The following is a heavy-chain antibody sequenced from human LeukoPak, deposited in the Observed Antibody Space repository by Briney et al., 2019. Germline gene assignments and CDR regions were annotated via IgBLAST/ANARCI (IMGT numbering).Heavy chain of an antibody. CDR2: INHSGST. CDR3: ARGGQLVLYYYYYMDV. J-gene: IGHJ6*03. CDR1: GGSFSGYY. Sequence: SETLSLTCAVYGGSFSGYYWSWIRQPPGKGLEWIGEINHSGSTNYNPSLKSRVTISVDTSKNQFSLKLSSVTAADTAVYYCARGGQLVLYYYYYMDVWGKGTTVTVSS. D-gene: IGHD6-13*01. V-gene: IGHV4-34*01.